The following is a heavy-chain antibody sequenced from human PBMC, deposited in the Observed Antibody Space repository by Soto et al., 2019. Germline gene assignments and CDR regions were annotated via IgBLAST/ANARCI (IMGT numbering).Heavy chain of an antibody. CDR1: GFTFSSYA. D-gene: IGHD1-7*01. J-gene: IGHJ3*02. Sequence: PGGSLSLSCSASGFTFSSYAMHWVRQPPGKGLQYVSAITNDGTATYYADSVKGRFTISRDTSKNILYLQMSNLRAEDTAVYYCLKDLEAGTKITAFDIWGQGTMVTVSS. CDR2: ITNDGTAT. V-gene: IGHV3-64D*08. CDR3: LKDLEAGTKITAFDI.